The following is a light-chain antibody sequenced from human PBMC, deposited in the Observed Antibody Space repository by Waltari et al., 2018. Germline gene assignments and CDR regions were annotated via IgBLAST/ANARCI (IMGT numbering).Light chain of an antibody. CDR3: AAWDDSLSGFVV. J-gene: IGLJ2*01. V-gene: IGLV1-47*01. Sequence: QSVLTQPPSASGTPGQRVTISCSGSSSNIGSNYVYWYQQLPGTAPKLLIYRTNQLPSGVPDRFSGSKSGTSASLAISGLRSEDEADYYCAAWDDSLSGFVVFGGGTKLTVL. CDR1: SSNIGSNY. CDR2: RTN.